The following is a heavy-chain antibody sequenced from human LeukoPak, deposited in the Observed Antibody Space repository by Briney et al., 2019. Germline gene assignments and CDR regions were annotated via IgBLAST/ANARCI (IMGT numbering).Heavy chain of an antibody. J-gene: IGHJ2*01. Sequence: SETLSLTCTVSGYSISTGYYWDWIRQPPGKGLKWIRTFYHGGSTYYNPSLKSRVTISVDTSKNQFSLNLTSVTAADTAVYYCAREPATPLAAAGTGWYFDLWGRGTLVTVSS. V-gene: IGHV4-38-2*02. CDR1: GYSISTGYY. CDR3: AREPATPLAAAGTGWYFDL. D-gene: IGHD6-13*01. CDR2: FYHGGST.